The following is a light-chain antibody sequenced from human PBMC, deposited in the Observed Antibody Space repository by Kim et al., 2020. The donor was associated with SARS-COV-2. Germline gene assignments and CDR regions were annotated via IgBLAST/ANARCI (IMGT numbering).Light chain of an antibody. CDR2: ANS. J-gene: IGLJ3*02. V-gene: IGLV1-44*01. CDR1: SSNMGRNI. CDR3: TTWDDSLNGRV. Sequence: GQRVTISCSGQSSNMGRNIVHWVQPVAGADPNVLIYANSQRPSGVPARVSGSVSGTSASLAISGLQSEDEADYYCTTWDDSLNGRVLGGGTKLTVL.